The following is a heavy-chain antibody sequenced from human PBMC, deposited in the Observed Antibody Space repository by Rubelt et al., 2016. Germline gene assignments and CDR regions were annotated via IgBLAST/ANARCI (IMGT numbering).Heavy chain of an antibody. J-gene: IGHJ4*02. CDR2: ISGDGGST. CDR1: GFTFDDYA. Sequence: CAASGFTFDDYAMHWVRHAPGKGLEWVSLISGDGGSTYYADSVKGRFTISRDNSKNTLYLQMISLIATDTAVYYCARDLGRTRIVPGLNDCWGQGTLVTVSS. V-gene: IGHV3-43*02. CDR3: ARDLGRTRIVPGLNDC. D-gene: IGHD3-22*01.